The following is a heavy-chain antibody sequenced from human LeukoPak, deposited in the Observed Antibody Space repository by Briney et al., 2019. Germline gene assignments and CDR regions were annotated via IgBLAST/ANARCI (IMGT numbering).Heavy chain of an antibody. Sequence: GESLRLSCAASGFTFNSYWFHWVRQAPGKGLVWVSRINSDGSDTIYADSVKGRFTISRDNAKSTVYLQMNSLKAEDTAVYYCARGGYHHGFDIWGQGTMVTVSS. J-gene: IGHJ3*02. V-gene: IGHV3-74*01. CDR3: ARGGYHHGFDI. CDR1: GFTFNSYW. D-gene: IGHD2-15*01. CDR2: INSDGSDT.